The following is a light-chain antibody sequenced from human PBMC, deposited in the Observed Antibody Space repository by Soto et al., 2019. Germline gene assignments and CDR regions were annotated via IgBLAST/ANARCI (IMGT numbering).Light chain of an antibody. Sequence: QSALTQPPSASGSPGQSVTISCTATSSDVGDYKYVSWYQQHPGKAPKLMIYEVDKRPSGVPDRFSGSKSGNTASLAVSGLQAEDEADYFCSSYAGSNVIFGGGTKLTVL. CDR3: SSYAGSNVI. J-gene: IGLJ2*01. V-gene: IGLV2-8*01. CDR2: EVD. CDR1: SSDVGDYKY.